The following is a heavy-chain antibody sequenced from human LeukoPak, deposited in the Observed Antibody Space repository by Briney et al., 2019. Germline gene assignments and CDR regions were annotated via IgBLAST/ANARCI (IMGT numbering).Heavy chain of an antibody. CDR1: GGSISSSNW. D-gene: IGHD3-22*01. V-gene: IGHV4-4*02. CDR3: ARRGPYYYDSSGYYYVAYFQH. Sequence: SETLSLTCAVSGGSISSSNWWSWVRQPPGKGLEWIGEIYHSGSTNYNPSLKSRVTISVDKSKNQFSLKLSSVTAADTAVYYCARRGPYYYDSSGYYYVAYFQHWGQGTLVTVSS. CDR2: IYHSGST. J-gene: IGHJ1*01.